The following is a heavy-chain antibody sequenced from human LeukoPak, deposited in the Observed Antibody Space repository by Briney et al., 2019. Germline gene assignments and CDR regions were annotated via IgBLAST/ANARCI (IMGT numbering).Heavy chain of an antibody. D-gene: IGHD3-22*01. CDR1: GGSIRSYY. CDR2: VYFSGST. J-gene: IGHJ3*02. CDR3: ARHGGHYSPFDI. V-gene: IGHV4-59*01. Sequence: PSETLSLTCTVSGGSIRSYYWSWIRQPPGKGLEWIGDVYFSGSTNYNPSLKNRVTISADTSKNQFFLILSSVTAADTAVYYCARHGGHYSPFDIWGQGTMVTVSS.